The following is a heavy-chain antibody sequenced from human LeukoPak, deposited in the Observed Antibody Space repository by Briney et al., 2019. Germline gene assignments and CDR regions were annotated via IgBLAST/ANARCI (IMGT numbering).Heavy chain of an antibody. V-gene: IGHV4-4*07. CDR2: IYTTGST. CDR3: ARVRFGDTPKDNYLDS. D-gene: IGHD3-10*01. CDR1: GGSIRSYY. Sequence: SETLSLTCTVSGGSIRSYYWSWIRQPAGKGLEWIGRIYTTGSTDYNPSLKSRVAMSVDTSKNQFSLKLSSVTAADTAVYHCARVRFGDTPKDNYLDSWGQGMLVTVSS. J-gene: IGHJ4*02.